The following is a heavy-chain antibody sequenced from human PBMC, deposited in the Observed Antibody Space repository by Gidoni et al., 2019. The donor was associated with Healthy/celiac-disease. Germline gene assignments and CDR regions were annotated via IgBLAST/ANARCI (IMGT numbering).Heavy chain of an antibody. Sequence: EVQLLESGGGLVQPGGSLRLSCAASGFTFSSYAMSWVRQAPGKGLEWGSAIRGSGGSTYYADSVKGRFTISRDNSKNTLYLQMNSLRAEDTAVYYCAKDLSQSPYFDYWGQGTLVTVSS. D-gene: IGHD3-16*02. V-gene: IGHV3-23*01. CDR1: GFTFSSYA. CDR3: AKDLSQSPYFDY. J-gene: IGHJ4*02. CDR2: IRGSGGST.